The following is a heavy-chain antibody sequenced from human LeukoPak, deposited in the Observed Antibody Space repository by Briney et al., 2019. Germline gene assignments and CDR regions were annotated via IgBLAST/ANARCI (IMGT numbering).Heavy chain of an antibody. CDR2: ISTSGTYI. D-gene: IGHD6-19*01. J-gene: IGHJ4*02. V-gene: IGHV3-21*04. Sequence: PGGALRLSCAASGFTFTSYSMNWVRQAPGKGLEWVSSISTSGTYIYYADSVKGRFAISRDNAKNSLDLQMDSLRAEDTALYYCVKDLVAASENVRGWYPMDYWGQGTLVTVSS. CDR1: GFTFTSYS. CDR3: VKDLVAASENVRGWYPMDY.